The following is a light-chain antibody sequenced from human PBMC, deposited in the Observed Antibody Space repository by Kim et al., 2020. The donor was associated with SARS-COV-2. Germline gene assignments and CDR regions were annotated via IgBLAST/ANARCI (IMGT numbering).Light chain of an antibody. J-gene: IGLJ3*02. CDR3: QAWDSSTVV. V-gene: IGLV3-1*01. CDR1: KLGDKY. CDR2: QDD. Sequence: VSPGQTASITCSGDKLGDKYACWYQQKPGQSPVLVMYQDDKRPSGVPERFSGSSSGNTATLTISGTQATDEADYYCQAWDSSTVVFGGGTQLTVL.